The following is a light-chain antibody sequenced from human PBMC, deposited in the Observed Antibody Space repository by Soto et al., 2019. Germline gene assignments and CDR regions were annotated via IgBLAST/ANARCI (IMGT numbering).Light chain of an antibody. CDR2: WVS. CDR3: HQYYTTPQS. V-gene: IGKV4-1*01. Sequence: VLTQSPSSLAVSLGERATVNCRSSQSVLDNSTNKSYLAWYQKKPGHPPKLLVHWVSVREAGVPDRFSGGGSGTDFTLTISSLQAEDVAVYYCHQYYTTPQSFGQGTQLEIK. J-gene: IGKJ2*01. CDR1: QSVLDNSTNKSY.